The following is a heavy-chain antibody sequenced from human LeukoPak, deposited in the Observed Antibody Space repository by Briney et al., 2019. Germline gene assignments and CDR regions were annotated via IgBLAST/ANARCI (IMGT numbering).Heavy chain of an antibody. V-gene: IGHV3-30*18. CDR1: GFTFSSYG. J-gene: IGHJ4*02. D-gene: IGHD3-10*01. CDR3: AKDGYYGSGTYPDY. CDR2: ISYDGTNK. Sequence: GTSLRLSCAASGFTFSSYGMNWDRQAPGKGLEWVAVISYDGTNKFYVDSLRGRFTISRDNSKNTLYLQMNSLRAEDTAVYYCAKDGYYGSGTYPDYWGQGTLVTVSS.